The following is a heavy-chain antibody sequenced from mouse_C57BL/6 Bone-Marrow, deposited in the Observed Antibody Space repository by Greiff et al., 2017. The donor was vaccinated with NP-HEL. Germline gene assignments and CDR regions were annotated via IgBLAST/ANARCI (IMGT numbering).Heavy chain of an antibody. CDR2: IDPETGGT. V-gene: IGHV1-15*01. CDR3: TRVLRFPMDY. CDR1: GYTFTDYE. J-gene: IGHJ4*01. Sequence: QVQLQQSGAELVRPGASVTLSCKASGYTFTDYEMHWVKQTPVPGLEWIGAIDPETGGTAYNQKFKGKAILTADKSSSTAYMELRSLTSEDSAVYYCTRVLRFPMDYWGQGTSVTVSS. D-gene: IGHD1-1*01.